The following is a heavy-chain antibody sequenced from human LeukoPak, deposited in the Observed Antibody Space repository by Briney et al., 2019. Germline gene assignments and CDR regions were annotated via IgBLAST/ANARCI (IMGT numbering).Heavy chain of an antibody. D-gene: IGHD2-21*02. Sequence: PGGSLRLSCGASGFTFSTYGMHWVRQAPGKGLEWVAVIWYDGSGKYYADSVKGRFTISRGNSKNTLYLQMNSLRVEDTAVYYCAKGDGHLNLRFDYWGQGTLVTVSS. V-gene: IGHV3-33*06. CDR1: GFTFSTYG. CDR2: IWYDGSGK. J-gene: IGHJ4*02. CDR3: AKGDGHLNLRFDY.